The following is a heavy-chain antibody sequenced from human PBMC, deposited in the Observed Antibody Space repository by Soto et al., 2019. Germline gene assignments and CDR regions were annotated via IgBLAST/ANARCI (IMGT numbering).Heavy chain of an antibody. CDR2: IYYSGST. CDR3: ARVGQSIAARRGFDI. J-gene: IGHJ3*02. D-gene: IGHD6-6*01. CDR1: GCSICGYY. V-gene: IGHV4-59*01. Sequence: QVQLQESGPGLVKPSETLSLTCTVSGCSICGYYWSWIRQSPGKGLEWSGNIYYSGSTLYNPSLNSRVHISLDTSKNQFSLKVTSVTPADTAVYFCARVGQSIAARRGFDIWGQGTMGTVSS.